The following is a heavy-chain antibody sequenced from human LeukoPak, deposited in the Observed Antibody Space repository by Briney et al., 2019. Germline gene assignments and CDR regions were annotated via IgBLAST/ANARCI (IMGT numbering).Heavy chain of an antibody. CDR2: ISGSGGST. V-gene: IGHV3-23*01. CDR3: AKVSAAGRKPDY. D-gene: IGHD6-13*01. CDR1: GFTFSSYG. Sequence: GGSLGLSCAASGFTFSSYGMSWVRQAPGKGLEWVSAISGSGGSTYYADSVKGRFTISRDNSKNTLYLQMNSLRAEDTAVYYCAKVSAAGRKPDYWGQGTLVTVSS. J-gene: IGHJ4*02.